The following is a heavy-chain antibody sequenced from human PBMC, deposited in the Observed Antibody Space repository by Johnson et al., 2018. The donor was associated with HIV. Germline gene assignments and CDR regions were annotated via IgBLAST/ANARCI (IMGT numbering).Heavy chain of an antibody. CDR3: ARDKANWGPSRDVGAFDI. Sequence: QVQLVESGGGVVQPGRSLRLSCAASGFTFSSYGMHWVRQAPGKGLEWVAVIWYDGSNKYYADSVKGRFTISRDNSKNTLYLQMNSLRAEDTAVYYCARDKANWGPSRDVGAFDIWGQGTMVTVSS. CDR2: IWYDGSNK. J-gene: IGHJ3*02. D-gene: IGHD7-27*01. CDR1: GFTFSSYG. V-gene: IGHV3-33*01.